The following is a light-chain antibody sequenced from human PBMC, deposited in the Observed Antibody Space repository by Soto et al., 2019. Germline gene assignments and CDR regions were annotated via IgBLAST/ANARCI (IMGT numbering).Light chain of an antibody. CDR3: QQYGSSPIT. CDR1: QSVDSNY. Sequence: EIVLTQSPGTLSLSPGEEATLSCRASQSVDSNYLAWYQQKPGQTPRLIIYAASGRADGVPHRFSGSGFGTDFTLTISKVEPEDFAVYYCQQYGSSPITFGQGTRLEIK. CDR2: AAS. J-gene: IGKJ5*01. V-gene: IGKV3-20*01.